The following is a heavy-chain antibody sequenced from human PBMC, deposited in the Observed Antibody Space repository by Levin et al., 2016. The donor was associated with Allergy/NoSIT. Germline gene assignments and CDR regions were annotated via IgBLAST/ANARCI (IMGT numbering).Heavy chain of an antibody. CDR3: ARDGPAVSGSYLGGYFDY. V-gene: IGHV3-11*06. J-gene: IGHJ4*02. CDR2: ISSSSSYT. Sequence: GSLRLSCAASGFTFSDYYMSWIRQAPGKGLEWVSYISSSSSYTNYADSVKGRFTISRDNAKNSLYLQMNSLRAEDTAVYYCARDGPAVSGSYLGGYFDYWGQGTLVTVSS. D-gene: IGHD1-26*01. CDR1: GFTFSDYY.